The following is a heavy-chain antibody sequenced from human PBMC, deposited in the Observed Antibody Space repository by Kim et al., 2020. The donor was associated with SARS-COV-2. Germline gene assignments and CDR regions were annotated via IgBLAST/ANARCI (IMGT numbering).Heavy chain of an antibody. CDR3: ARHKPGPYDY. CDR2: VHYSGTT. CDR1: GGSVNSYY. J-gene: IGHJ1*01. D-gene: IGHD3-16*01. V-gene: IGHV4-59*08. Sequence: SETLSLTCTVSGGSVNSYYWSWIRQPPGKGLEWIGYVHYSGTTTYNPSLKSRVTISVDTSKNQFSLKLSSVTAADTAVYYCARHKPGPYDYWGQGTLVTVSS.